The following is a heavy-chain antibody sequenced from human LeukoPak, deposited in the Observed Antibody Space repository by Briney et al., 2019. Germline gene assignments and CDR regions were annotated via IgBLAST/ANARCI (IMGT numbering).Heavy chain of an antibody. CDR1: GFTFDDHA. D-gene: IGHD3-3*01. CDR3: AKARGYDFWSATVH. J-gene: IGHJ4*02. V-gene: IGHV3-9*01. CDR2: ISWNSGST. Sequence: GRSLRLSCAASGFTFDDHAMHWVRQVPGKGLEWVSGISWNSGSTGYADSVKGRFTISRDNAKNSLYLQMISLRADDTAFYYCAKARGYDFWSATVHWGQGTLVTVSS.